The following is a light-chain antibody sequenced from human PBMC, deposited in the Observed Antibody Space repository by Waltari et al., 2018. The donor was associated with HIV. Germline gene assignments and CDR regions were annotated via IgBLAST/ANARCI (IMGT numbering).Light chain of an antibody. CDR1: NIGSKN. CDR3: QVWDSRTVV. Sequence: YDLSQPLSVSVDLGQTARITCGGDNIGSKNVHWYQQKPGQAPVLGIYRSRNRPSGITDLISASKAGSMVTLIISRVQIEDEADYFCQVWDSRTVVFGGGTTLTVL. CDR2: RSR. J-gene: IGLJ2*01. V-gene: IGLV3-9*01.